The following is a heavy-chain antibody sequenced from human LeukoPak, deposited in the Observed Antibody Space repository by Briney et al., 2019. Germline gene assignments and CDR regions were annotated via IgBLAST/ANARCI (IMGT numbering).Heavy chain of an antibody. CDR3: ARVRSAYYYDY. V-gene: IGHV3-74*01. Sequence: GGSLRLSCAASGFTFSSYWMRWVRQAPGKGLVWVSRFNSSGSGYAHSVKGRFTISRDNAKNTLYLQMNSLRAEDTAVYYCARVRSAYYYDYWGQGTLVTVSS. J-gene: IGHJ4*02. CDR2: FNSSGS. CDR1: GFTFSSYW. D-gene: IGHD3-22*01.